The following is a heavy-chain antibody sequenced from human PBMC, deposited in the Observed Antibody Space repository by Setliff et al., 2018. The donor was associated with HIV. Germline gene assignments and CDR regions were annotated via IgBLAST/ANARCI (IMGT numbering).Heavy chain of an antibody. CDR2: LYDTGRT. J-gene: IGHJ6*03. V-gene: IGHV4-34*01. D-gene: IGHD5-12*01. CDR1: GGSFSGYN. CDR3: VNSGYDGDYYYYYMDV. Sequence: KSSETLSLTCAVYGGSFSGYNWGWIRQAPTKGLEWIGTLYDTGRTYYNPPLKSRVSIFVDTTKNEFSLNLRSVTAADTAVYFCVNSGYDGDYYYYYMDVWGKGSTVTVSS.